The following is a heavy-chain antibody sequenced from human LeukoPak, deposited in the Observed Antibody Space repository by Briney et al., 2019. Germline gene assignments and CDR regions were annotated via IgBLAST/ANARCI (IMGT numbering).Heavy chain of an antibody. J-gene: IGHJ3*02. CDR3: ARQSISSRRAFDI. CDR1: GGSISNYY. Sequence: SETLSLTCSVSGGSISNYYWSWIRQPPGKGLEYIGDSYYSGSTDYNPSLKSRVTISVDTSKNQFSLMLTSVTAADSAVYYCARQSISSRRAFDIWGQGTMVTVSS. D-gene: IGHD6-6*01. V-gene: IGHV4-59*08. CDR2: SYYSGST.